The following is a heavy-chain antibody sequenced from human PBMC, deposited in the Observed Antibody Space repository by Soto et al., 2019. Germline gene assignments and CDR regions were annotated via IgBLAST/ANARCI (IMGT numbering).Heavy chain of an antibody. Sequence: GGSLRLSCAASGFTFSSYSMNWVRQAPGKGLEWVSSISSSSSYIYYADSVKGRFTISRDNAKNSLYLQMNSLRADDTAVYYCARGDYDFWCGSSAPGGGPNWFDPWGQGTLVTVSS. CDR2: ISSSSSYI. J-gene: IGHJ5*02. CDR1: GFTFSSYS. D-gene: IGHD3-3*01. V-gene: IGHV3-21*01. CDR3: ARGDYDFWCGSSAPGGGPNWFDP.